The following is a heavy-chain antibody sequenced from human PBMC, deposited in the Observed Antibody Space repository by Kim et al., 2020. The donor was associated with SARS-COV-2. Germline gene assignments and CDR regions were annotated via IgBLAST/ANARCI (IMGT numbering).Heavy chain of an antibody. CDR3: ARVLRQYDILTGYYTWGLGPQYYFDY. CDR2: ISAYNGNI. Sequence: ASVKVSCKASGYTFTSYGISWVRQAPGQGLEWMGWISAYNGNINYAQKLQGRVTMTTDTSTSTAYMELRSLRSDDTAVYYCARVLRQYDILTGYYTWGLGPQYYFDYWGQGTLVTVSS. CDR1: GYTFTSYG. J-gene: IGHJ4*02. V-gene: IGHV1-18*04. D-gene: IGHD3-9*01.